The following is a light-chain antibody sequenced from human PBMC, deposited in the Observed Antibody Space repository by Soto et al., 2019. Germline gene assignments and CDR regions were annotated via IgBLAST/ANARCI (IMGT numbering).Light chain of an antibody. CDR2: DAS. J-gene: IGKJ5*01. Sequence: ELVFTQAPATLSLSPGARATLSCRASQSVSNYLAWYQHKPGQAPRLLIHDASKRATGIPARFSGSVSGTDFTLTTGSLEIEDFAVYDGQQRSSWPPITFCQGTRLEIK. CDR3: QQRSSWPPIT. CDR1: QSVSNY. V-gene: IGKV3-11*01.